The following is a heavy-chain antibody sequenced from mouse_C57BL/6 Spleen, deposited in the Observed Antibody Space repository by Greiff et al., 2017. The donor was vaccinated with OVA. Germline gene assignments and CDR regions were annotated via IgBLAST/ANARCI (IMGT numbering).Heavy chain of an antibody. D-gene: IGHD1-1*01. V-gene: IGHV1-69*01. CDR2: IDPSDSYT. Sequence: QVQLQQPGAELVMPGASVKLSCKASGYTFTSYWMHWVKQRPGQGLEWIGEIDPSDSYTNSNQKFKGKSPLTVDKSSSTAYMQLSSLTSEDSAVYYCARGPPYYGSSYRFDYWGQGTTLTVSS. CDR1: GYTFTSYW. CDR3: ARGPPYYGSSYRFDY. J-gene: IGHJ2*01.